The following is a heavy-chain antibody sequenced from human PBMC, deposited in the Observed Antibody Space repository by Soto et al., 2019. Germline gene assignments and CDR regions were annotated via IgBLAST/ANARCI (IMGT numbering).Heavy chain of an antibody. V-gene: IGHV1-8*01. CDR1: GYTFTSYD. CDR2: MNPNSGNT. J-gene: IGHJ5*02. Sequence: ASVKVSCKASGYTFTSYDINWVRQATGQGLEWMGWMNPNSGNTGYAQKFQGRVTMTKNTSIITAYMELSSLRSEDKAVYYCARGLMVRGTTRSSWGQGTLVTVSS. D-gene: IGHD3-10*01. CDR3: ARGLMVRGTTRSS.